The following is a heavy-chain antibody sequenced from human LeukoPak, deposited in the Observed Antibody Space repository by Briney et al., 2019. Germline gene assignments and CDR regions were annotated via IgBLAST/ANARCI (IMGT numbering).Heavy chain of an antibody. Sequence: SETLSLTCTVSGGSISSYYWSWIRQPPGKGLEWIGYFYYSGSTNYNPSVKSRATISVDTSKNQFSLKLSSVTAADTAVYYCAISSEDIAYYFDYWGQGTLVTVSS. CDR3: AISSEDIAYYFDY. D-gene: IGHD2-15*01. CDR2: FYYSGST. J-gene: IGHJ4*02. CDR1: GGSISSYY. V-gene: IGHV4-59*01.